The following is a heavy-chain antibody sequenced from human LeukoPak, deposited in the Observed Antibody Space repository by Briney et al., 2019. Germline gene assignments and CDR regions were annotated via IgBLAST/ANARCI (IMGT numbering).Heavy chain of an antibody. Sequence: GWSLTLSCAGSGFTFSTYAMHWVRQAPREGLEGVAFIWPDGSKKYYADSVKGRFAISRENSNNTLYLQMNSLRPEDTGLYFCAKISSSAEPNFDHWGQGTRLTVSS. CDR1: GFTFSTYA. V-gene: IGHV3-33*06. D-gene: IGHD1-14*01. J-gene: IGHJ4*02. CDR3: AKISSSAEPNFDH. CDR2: IWPDGSKK.